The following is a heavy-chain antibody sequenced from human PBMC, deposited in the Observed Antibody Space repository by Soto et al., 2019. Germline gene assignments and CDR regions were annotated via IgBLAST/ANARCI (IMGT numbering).Heavy chain of an antibody. V-gene: IGHV1-8*01. Sequence: QVQLVQSGAEVKKPGASVKVSCKASGYTFTSYDINWVRQATGQGLEWMGWMNPNSGNAGYAPKFQGRVTMTRNTSISTAYMELSSLRCEDPAMYYCATAGRGVGFDPWGQGTLVSVSS. J-gene: IGHJ5*02. CDR2: MNPNSGNA. CDR1: GYTFTSYD. CDR3: ATAGRGVGFDP. D-gene: IGHD3-10*01.